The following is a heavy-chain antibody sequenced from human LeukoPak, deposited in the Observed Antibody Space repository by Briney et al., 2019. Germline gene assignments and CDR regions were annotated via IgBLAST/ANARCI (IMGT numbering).Heavy chain of an antibody. CDR2: INHSGST. CDR1: GGSFSGYY. CDR3: ARGQIYCSSTSCYAWYFDY. D-gene: IGHD2-2*01. Sequence: SETLSLTYAVYGGSFSGYYWSWVRQPPGKGLEWIGEINHSGSTNYNPSLKSRVTISVDTSKNQFSLKLSSVTAADTAVYYCARGQIYCSSTSCYAWYFDYWGQGTLVTVSS. V-gene: IGHV4-34*01. J-gene: IGHJ4*02.